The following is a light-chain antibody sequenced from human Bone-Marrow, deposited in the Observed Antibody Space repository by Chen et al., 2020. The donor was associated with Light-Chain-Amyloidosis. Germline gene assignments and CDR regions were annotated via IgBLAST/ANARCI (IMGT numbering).Light chain of an antibody. V-gene: IGLV2-14*01. CDR3: SSYTMTNTLV. CDR1: SSDVGGDNH. Sequence: QSALTQPASVSGSPGQSITISCTGTSSDVGGDNHVSWYHQHPDKAPKLMIYEVTNPPSWVPDRFSGSKSDNTASLTISGLQTEDEADYFCSSYTMTNTLVFGSGTRVTVL. J-gene: IGLJ1*01. CDR2: EVT.